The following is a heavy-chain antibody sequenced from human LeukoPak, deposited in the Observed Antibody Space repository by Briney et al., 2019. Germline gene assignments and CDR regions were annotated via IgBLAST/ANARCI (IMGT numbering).Heavy chain of an antibody. Sequence: ASVKVSCKASGGTFSSYAISWVRQAPGQGLEWMGGIIPIFGTANYAQKFQGRVTITTDESTSTAYMELSSLRSEDTAVYYCATGSGYLGDAFDIWGQGTMVTVSS. CDR2: IIPIFGTA. CDR3: ATGSGYLGDAFDI. V-gene: IGHV1-69*05. D-gene: IGHD3-3*01. J-gene: IGHJ3*02. CDR1: GGTFSSYA.